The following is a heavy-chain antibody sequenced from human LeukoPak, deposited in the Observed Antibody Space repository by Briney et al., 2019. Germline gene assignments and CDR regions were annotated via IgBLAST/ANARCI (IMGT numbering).Heavy chain of an antibody. CDR2: IKQDGSGK. CDR1: GFTFSTYW. J-gene: IGHJ4*02. CDR3: TREAAAGIDY. D-gene: IGHD6-13*01. Sequence: GGSLRLSCAASGFTFSTYWMSWVRQAPGKGLEWVVNIKQDGSGKYYLDSVKGRFTISRDNAKNSLYLQMNSLRAEDTAVYFCTREAAAGIDYWGQGTLVTVSS. V-gene: IGHV3-7*01.